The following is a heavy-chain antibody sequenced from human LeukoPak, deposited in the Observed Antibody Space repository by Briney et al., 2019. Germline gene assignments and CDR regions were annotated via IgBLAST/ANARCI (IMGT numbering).Heavy chain of an antibody. J-gene: IGHJ5*02. Sequence: WASVKVSSKASGGTFSSYAISWVRQAPGQGLEWMGGIIPIFGTANYAQKFQGRVTTTADESTSTAYMELSSLRSEDTAVYYCARGGSSGSPWFDPWGQGTLVTVSS. CDR3: ARGGSSGSPWFDP. V-gene: IGHV1-69*13. D-gene: IGHD6-19*01. CDR2: IIPIFGTA. CDR1: GGTFSSYA.